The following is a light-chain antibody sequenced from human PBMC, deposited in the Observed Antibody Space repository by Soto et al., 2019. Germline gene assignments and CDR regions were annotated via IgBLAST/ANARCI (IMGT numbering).Light chain of an antibody. CDR3: QSYDSSVGGVV. Sequence: QSVLTQPPSVSGAPGQRVTISCTGSSSNIGAGYDVHWYQQLPGTAPKLLIYGNSNRPSGVPDRFSGSKSGTSASLAITGLQAEDEADYYCQSYDSSVGGVVCGGGTQLTVL. CDR1: SSNIGAGYD. V-gene: IGLV1-40*01. J-gene: IGLJ2*01. CDR2: GNS.